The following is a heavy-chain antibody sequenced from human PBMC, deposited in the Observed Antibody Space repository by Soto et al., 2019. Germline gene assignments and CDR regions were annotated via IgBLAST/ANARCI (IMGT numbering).Heavy chain of an antibody. CDR1: GFTFSSYA. Sequence: GSLRLSCASSGFTFSSYAMSWVRQAPGKGLEWVSAISGSGGSTYYADSVKGRFTISRDNSKNTLYLQMNSLRAEDTAVYYCAKGGGVVVPAAIDYYGMDVWGQGTTVTVSS. J-gene: IGHJ6*02. V-gene: IGHV3-23*01. D-gene: IGHD2-2*01. CDR2: ISGSGGST. CDR3: AKGGGVVVPAAIDYYGMDV.